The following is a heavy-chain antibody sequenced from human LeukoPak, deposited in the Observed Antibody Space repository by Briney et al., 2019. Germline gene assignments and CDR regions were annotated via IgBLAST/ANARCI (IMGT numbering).Heavy chain of an antibody. Sequence: GGSLRLPCAASGLTFSSYEMLWVRQAPGKGLEWVSYISSNGSTIYYAYSVKGRFTISRANAKNSLYLQMNSLTADAAAVYCCTMYCTNGVCGRQFDYWGQGTRVTVSS. CDR1: GLTFSSYE. CDR3: TMYCTNGVCGRQFDY. CDR2: ISSNGSTI. V-gene: IGHV3-48*03. D-gene: IGHD2-8*01. J-gene: IGHJ4*02.